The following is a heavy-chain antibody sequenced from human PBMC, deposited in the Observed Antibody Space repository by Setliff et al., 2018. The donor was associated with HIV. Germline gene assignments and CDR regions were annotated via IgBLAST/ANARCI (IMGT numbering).Heavy chain of an antibody. J-gene: IGHJ6*02. D-gene: IGHD2-15*01. Sequence: SVKVSCKTSGGTFRRQAISWVRQAPGQGLEWMGGLISMFKIPQIAQKFQGRVTITADESTSTAYMGLSSLTSEDTAVYYCARGGWSGGGPLHYSSYYLDFWGQGTAVTSP. CDR2: LISMFKIP. CDR1: GGTFRRQA. CDR3: ARGGWSGGGPLHYSSYYLDF. V-gene: IGHV1-69*13.